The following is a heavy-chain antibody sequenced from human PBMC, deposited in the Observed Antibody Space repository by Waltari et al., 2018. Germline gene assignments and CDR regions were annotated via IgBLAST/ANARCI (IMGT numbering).Heavy chain of an antibody. CDR2: IWDEGSNK. J-gene: IGHJ4*02. CDR1: GFTFSSYG. V-gene: IGHV3-33*01. D-gene: IGHD6-13*01. Sequence: QVQLVESGGGVVQPGRSLRLSCAASGFTFSSYGMHWVRQAPGKGLEWVAVIWDEGSNKYYADSVKGRFTISRDNSKNTLYLQMNSLRAEDTAVYYCARDRGSSSWYVFDYWGQGTLVTVSS. CDR3: ARDRGSSSWYVFDY.